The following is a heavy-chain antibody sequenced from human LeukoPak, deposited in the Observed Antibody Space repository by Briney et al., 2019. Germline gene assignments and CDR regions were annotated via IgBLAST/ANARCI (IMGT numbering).Heavy chain of an antibody. CDR1: GGSISSGGYY. CDR2: IYHSGST. CDR3: ARLRFLEWPEYFQH. J-gene: IGHJ1*01. Sequence: PSETLSLTCTVSGGSISSGGYYWSWIRQPPGKGLEWIGYIYHSGSTYYNPSLKSRVTISVDRSKNQFSLKLSSVTAADTAVYYCARLRFLEWPEYFQHWGQGTLVTVSS. V-gene: IGHV4-30-2*01. D-gene: IGHD3-3*01.